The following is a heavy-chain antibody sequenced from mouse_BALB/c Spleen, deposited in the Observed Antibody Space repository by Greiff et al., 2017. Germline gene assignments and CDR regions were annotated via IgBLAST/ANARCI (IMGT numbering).Heavy chain of an antibody. CDR2: ISYSGST. J-gene: IGHJ2*01. CDR1: GYSITSDYA. Sequence: EVKLQESGPGLVKPSQSLSLTCTVTGYSITSDYAWNWIRQFPGNKLEWMGYISYSGSTSYNPSLKSRISITRDTSKNQFFLQLNSVTTEDTATYYCARKLGYFDYWGQGTTLTVSS. CDR3: ARKLGYFDY. V-gene: IGHV3-2*02. D-gene: IGHD4-1*01.